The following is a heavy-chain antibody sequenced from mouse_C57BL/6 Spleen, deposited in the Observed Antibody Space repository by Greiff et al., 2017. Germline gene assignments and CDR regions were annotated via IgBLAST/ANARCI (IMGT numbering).Heavy chain of an antibody. V-gene: IGHV5-6*02. CDR1: GFTFSSYG. CDR2: ISSGGSYT. J-gene: IGHJ3*01. Sequence: DVMLVESGGDLVKPGASLKLSCAASGFTFSSYGMSWVRQTPDKRLEWVATISSGGSYTYYPDSVKGRFTISRDNAKNTLYLQMSSLKSEDTAMYYCASRSSWFAYWGQGTLVTGSA. CDR3: ASRSSWFAY.